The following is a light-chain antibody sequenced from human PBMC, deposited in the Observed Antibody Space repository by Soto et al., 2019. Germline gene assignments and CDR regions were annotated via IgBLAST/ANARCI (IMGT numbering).Light chain of an antibody. CDR2: WAS. Sequence: DIVMTQSPDSLAVSLGERATINCKSSQSVLYSSNNKNYLAWYQQKPGQPPKLLIYWASTRESGVPDRFSGGGSGTDFTLTISSLQAEDVAVYYCQQYSSIPYTFGQGTKLEIK. CDR3: QQYSSIPYT. CDR1: QSVLYSSNNKNY. J-gene: IGKJ2*01. V-gene: IGKV4-1*01.